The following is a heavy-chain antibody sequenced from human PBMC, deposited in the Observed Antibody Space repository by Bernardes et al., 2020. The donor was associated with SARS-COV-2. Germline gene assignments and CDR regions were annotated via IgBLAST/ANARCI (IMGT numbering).Heavy chain of an antibody. CDR2: MYHTGST. Sequence: SETLSLTCNVSGDSIPNYYWSWIRQAPGKVLEWIAYMYHTGSTHYNPSLKSRLTTSVETSKNQFSLKLSSVTAADTAVYYCASVFLRGVNPWFDTWGQGILVSVSS. CDR1: GDSIPNYY. J-gene: IGHJ5*02. D-gene: IGHD3-10*01. CDR3: ASVFLRGVNPWFDT. V-gene: IGHV4-59*01.